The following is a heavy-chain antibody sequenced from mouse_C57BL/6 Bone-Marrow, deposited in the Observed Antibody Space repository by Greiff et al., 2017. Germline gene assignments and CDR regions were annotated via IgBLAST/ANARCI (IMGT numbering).Heavy chain of an antibody. J-gene: IGHJ4*01. D-gene: IGHD1-2*01. V-gene: IGHV5-2*01. CDR3: ARLGSYYYAMDY. Sequence: EVMLVESGGGLVQPGESLKLSCESNEYEFPSHDMSWVRKTPEKRLELVAAINSDGGSTYYPDTMERRFIISRDNTKKTLYLQMSSLRSEDTAVYYCARLGSYYYAMDYWGQGTSVTVSS. CDR1: EYEFPSHD. CDR2: INSDGGST.